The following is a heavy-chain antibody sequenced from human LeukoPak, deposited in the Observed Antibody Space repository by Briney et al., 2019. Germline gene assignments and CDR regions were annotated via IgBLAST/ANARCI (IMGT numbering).Heavy chain of an antibody. J-gene: IGHJ4*02. CDR2: INPNSGGT. Sequence: GASVKVSCKASGYTFSGYYTHWVRQAPGQGLEWMGWINPNSGGTNYAQKFQGRVTMTRDTSISTAYMELSRLRSDDTAVYYCARDMGSGWHYFDDWGQGTLVTVSS. CDR3: ARDMGSGWHYFDD. V-gene: IGHV1-2*02. CDR1: GYTFSGYY. D-gene: IGHD6-19*01.